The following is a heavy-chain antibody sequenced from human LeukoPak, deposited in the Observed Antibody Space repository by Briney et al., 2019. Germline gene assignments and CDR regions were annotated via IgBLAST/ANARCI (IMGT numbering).Heavy chain of an antibody. CDR3: ASRLPTTVRGPAFDY. CDR1: GFTFSSYA. D-gene: IGHD4-17*01. V-gene: IGHV3-23*01. Sequence: PGGSLRLSCAASGFTFSSYAMSWVRQAPGKGREWVSAISGSGGSTYYADSVKGRFTISRDNSKNTLYLQMNSLRAEDTAVYYCASRLPTTVRGPAFDYWGQGTLVTVSS. CDR2: ISGSGGST. J-gene: IGHJ4*02.